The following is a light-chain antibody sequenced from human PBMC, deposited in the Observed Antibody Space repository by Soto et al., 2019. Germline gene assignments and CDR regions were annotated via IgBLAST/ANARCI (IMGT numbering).Light chain of an antibody. CDR2: GVS. V-gene: IGKV3-15*01. J-gene: IGKJ5*01. CDR1: QSVSSSR. CDR3: QQYKNWPLIT. Sequence: DIVMTQSPGTLSLSPGARAPLSCEASQSVSSSRLAWYQQKPGQAPRLLIYGVSTRATGIPARFSGSGSGTEFILTISSLQSEDFAVYYCQQYKNWPLITFGQGTRLEIK.